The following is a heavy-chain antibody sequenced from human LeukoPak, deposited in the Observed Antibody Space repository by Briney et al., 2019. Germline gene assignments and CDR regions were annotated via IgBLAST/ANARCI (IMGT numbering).Heavy chain of an antibody. CDR1: GFTFSSYA. CDR2: ISGSGGST. D-gene: IGHD6-19*01. Sequence: PGGSLSLSCAASGFTFSSYAMSWVRQAPGKGLEWVSAISGSGGSTYYADSVKGRFTISRDNSKNTLYLQMNSLRAEDTAVYYCASRGIAVAGTGDHPWGGYYFDYWGQGTLVTVSS. CDR3: ASRGIAVAGTGDHPWGGYYFDY. J-gene: IGHJ4*02. V-gene: IGHV3-23*01.